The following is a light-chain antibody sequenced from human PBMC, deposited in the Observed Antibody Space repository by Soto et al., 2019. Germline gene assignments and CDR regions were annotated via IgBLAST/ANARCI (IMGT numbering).Light chain of an antibody. CDR3: QQYGSSPLLT. J-gene: IGKJ3*01. CDR2: GVS. Sequence: EIVLTQSPGTLSLSPGERATLSCRASQSVSSSYLAWYQQKPGQAPKLLMYGVSSRATGIPDRFSGSGSGTDFTLTISRLEPEDFAVYYCQQYGSSPLLTFGPGTKVDIK. V-gene: IGKV3-20*01. CDR1: QSVSSSY.